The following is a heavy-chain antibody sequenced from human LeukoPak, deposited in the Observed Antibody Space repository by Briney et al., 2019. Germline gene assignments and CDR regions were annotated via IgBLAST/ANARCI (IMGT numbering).Heavy chain of an antibody. CDR2: IKQDGSEK. V-gene: IGHV3-7*01. J-gene: IGHJ6*02. D-gene: IGHD3-10*01. Sequence: GGSLRLSCAASGFTFSSYWMSWVRQAPGKGLEWVANIKQDGSEKYYVDSVKGRFTISRDNAKNSLYLQMNSLRAEDTAVYYCARDQLDYYGSGSLREDVWGQGTTVTVSS. CDR3: ARDQLDYYGSGSLREDV. CDR1: GFTFSSYW.